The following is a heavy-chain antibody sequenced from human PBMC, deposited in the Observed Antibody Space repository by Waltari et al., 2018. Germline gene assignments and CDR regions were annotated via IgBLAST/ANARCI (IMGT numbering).Heavy chain of an antibody. CDR2: ISSSGSTI. V-gene: IGHV3-48*03. Sequence: EVQLVESGGGLVQPGGSLRLSCAASGFTFSSYEMTWVRQAPGKGLEWVSYISSSGSTIYYADSVKGRFTISRDNAKNSLYLQMNSLRAEDTAVYYCARDRRTLYYYYGMDVWGQGTTVTVSS. J-gene: IGHJ6*02. CDR1: GFTFSSYE. CDR3: ARDRRTLYYYYGMDV.